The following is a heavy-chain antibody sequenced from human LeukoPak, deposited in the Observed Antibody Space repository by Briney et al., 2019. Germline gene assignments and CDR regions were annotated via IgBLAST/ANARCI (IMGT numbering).Heavy chain of an antibody. D-gene: IGHD3-22*01. Sequence: PSETLSLTCTVSGGSVSSGSYYWSWIRQPPGKELEWIGYIYYSGTTNYNPSLNSRVTISVDTSKNQFSLKLSSVTAADTAVYYCARYMGIHSSGYYFDIWGQGTMVIVSS. CDR2: IYYSGTT. V-gene: IGHV4-61*01. J-gene: IGHJ3*02. CDR3: ARYMGIHSSGYYFDI. CDR1: GGSVSSGSYY.